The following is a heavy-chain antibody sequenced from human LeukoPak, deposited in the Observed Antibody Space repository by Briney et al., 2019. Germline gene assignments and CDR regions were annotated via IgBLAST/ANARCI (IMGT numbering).Heavy chain of an antibody. CDR3: AKFPSLTLDY. Sequence: GGSLRLSCAASGFTFSSYGMHWVRQAPGKGLEWVAVISYDGSNKYYADSVKGRFTISRDNSKNTLYLQMNSLRAEDTAVYYCAKFPSLTLDYWGQGTLVTVSS. V-gene: IGHV3-30*18. CDR2: ISYDGSNK. J-gene: IGHJ4*02. CDR1: GFTFSSYG.